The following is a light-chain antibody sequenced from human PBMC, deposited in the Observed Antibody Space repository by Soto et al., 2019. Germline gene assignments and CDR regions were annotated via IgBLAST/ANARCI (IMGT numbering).Light chain of an antibody. CDR3: QQYDNLLT. J-gene: IGKJ5*01. V-gene: IGKV1-33*01. Sequence: DIQMTQAPSSLSASLGDRVTITCLASQIISTSLAWYQQQPGKAPKLLIYAASSLQSGVPSRFSGSGSGTDFTFTISSLQPEDIATYYCQQYDNLLTFGQGTRLEIK. CDR2: AAS. CDR1: QIISTS.